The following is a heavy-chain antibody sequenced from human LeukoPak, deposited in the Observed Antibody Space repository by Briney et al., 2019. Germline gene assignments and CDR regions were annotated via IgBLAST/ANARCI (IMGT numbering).Heavy chain of an antibody. Sequence: GGSLRLSCAASGFTFSSYSMNWVRQAPGKGLVWVSRIHSDGSSTYYADSVKGRFTISRDNAKNTLYLQMNSLRAEDTAVYYCARVSRYDFWTGYPFDYWGQGTLVTVSS. V-gene: IGHV3-74*01. J-gene: IGHJ4*02. CDR1: GFTFSSYS. D-gene: IGHD3-3*01. CDR2: IHSDGSST. CDR3: ARVSRYDFWTGYPFDY.